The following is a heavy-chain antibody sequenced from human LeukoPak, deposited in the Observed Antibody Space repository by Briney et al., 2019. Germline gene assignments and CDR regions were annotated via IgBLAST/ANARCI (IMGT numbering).Heavy chain of an antibody. CDR2: ISSNSGDL. CDR3: ASLHGDYVY. V-gene: IGHV3-21*06. J-gene: IGHJ4*02. Sequence: GRSLRLSCAASGLIFDDYTMNWVRQAPGKGLEWVSCISSNSGDLYYADSVKGRFTISRDNAKNSLYLQMNSLRDEDTAMYYCASLHGDYVYWGEGTLVTVSS. D-gene: IGHD4-17*01. CDR1: GLIFDDYT.